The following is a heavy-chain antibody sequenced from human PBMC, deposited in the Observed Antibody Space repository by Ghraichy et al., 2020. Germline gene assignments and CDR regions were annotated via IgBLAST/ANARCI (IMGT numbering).Heavy chain of an antibody. CDR1: GGSISSSSYY. J-gene: IGHJ4*02. CDR3: ARLRPATEDFDS. Sequence: SETLSLTCTVSGGSISSSSYYWGWIRQPPGKGLEWIGNVFYSGRTYYNPSLKTRVTISVDTSKNQFSLKVTSVTAADTAVYYCARLRPATEDFDSWGQGTLVTVSS. D-gene: IGHD1-14*01. V-gene: IGHV4-39*01. CDR2: VFYSGRT.